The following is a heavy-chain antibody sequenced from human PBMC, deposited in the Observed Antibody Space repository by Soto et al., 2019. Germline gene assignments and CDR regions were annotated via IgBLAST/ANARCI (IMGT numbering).Heavy chain of an antibody. CDR2: IIPIFGTA. V-gene: IGHV1-69*13. J-gene: IGHJ5*02. Sequence: SVKVSCKASGGTFSSYAISWVRQAPGQGLEWMGGIIPIFGTANYAQKFQGRVTITADESTSTAYMELSSLRSEDTAVYYCAGDPDSHYNDSHASSYPWGQGTLVTVPQ. CDR3: AGDPDSHYNDSHASSYP. CDR1: GGTFSSYA. D-gene: IGHD3-22*01.